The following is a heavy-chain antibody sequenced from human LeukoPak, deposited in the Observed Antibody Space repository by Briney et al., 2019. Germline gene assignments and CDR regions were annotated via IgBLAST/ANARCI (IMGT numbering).Heavy chain of an antibody. CDR1: GFTFSNYA. J-gene: IGHJ4*02. CDR2: ISGSGDST. D-gene: IGHD6-19*01. Sequence: PGGSLRLSCAASGFTFSNYAMRWVCQAPGKGLEWVSGISGSGDSTYYADSVKGRFTISRDNSKNTLYLQMNSLRAEDTAVYYCARRSGIAVAGAFDYWGQGTLVTVSS. V-gene: IGHV3-23*01. CDR3: ARRSGIAVAGAFDY.